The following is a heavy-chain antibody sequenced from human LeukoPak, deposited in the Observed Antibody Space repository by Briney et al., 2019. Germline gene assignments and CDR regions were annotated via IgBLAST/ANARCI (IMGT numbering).Heavy chain of an antibody. CDR3: AKALGFLEWLADY. Sequence: TGGSLRLSCAASGFTFSSYAMSWVRQAPGKGLEWVSAISGSGGSTYYADSVKGRFTISRDNSKNTLYLQMNSLRAEDTAVYYCAKALGFLEWLADYWGQGTLVTVSS. J-gene: IGHJ4*02. CDR1: GFTFSSYA. V-gene: IGHV3-23*01. CDR2: ISGSGGST. D-gene: IGHD3-3*01.